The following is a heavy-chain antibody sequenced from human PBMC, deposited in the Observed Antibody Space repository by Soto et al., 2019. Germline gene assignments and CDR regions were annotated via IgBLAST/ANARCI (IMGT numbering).Heavy chain of an antibody. D-gene: IGHD2-15*01. CDR1: GGTFSSYA. J-gene: IGHJ4*02. CDR3: ARDRTLYCSGGSCYLGY. CDR2: IIPIFGTA. Sequence: SVKVSCKASGGTFSSYAISWVRQAPGQGLEWMGGIIPIFGTANYAQKFQGRVTITADESTSTAYMELSSLRSDDTAVYYCARDRTLYCSGGSCYLGYWGQGTLVTVSS. V-gene: IGHV1-69*13.